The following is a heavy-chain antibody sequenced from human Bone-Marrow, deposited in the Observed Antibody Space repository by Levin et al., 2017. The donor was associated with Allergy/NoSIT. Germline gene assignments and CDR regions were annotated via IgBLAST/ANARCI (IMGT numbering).Heavy chain of an antibody. V-gene: IGHV4-59*01. D-gene: IGHD2-8*01. CDR1: GTSINLYY. CDR2: VHYSGTT. Sequence: PSETLSLTCSISGTSINLYYWSWIRQPPGKGLEWIGYVHYSGTTNYNPSLKSRVIVSADRSNNRFSLHLSSVTAADTAVYYCARRKMVSGNYYFDYWGQGNLVTVSS. J-gene: IGHJ4*02. CDR3: ARRKMVSGNYYFDY.